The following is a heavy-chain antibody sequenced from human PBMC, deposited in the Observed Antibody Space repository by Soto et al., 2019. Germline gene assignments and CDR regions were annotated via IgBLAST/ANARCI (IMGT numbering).Heavy chain of an antibody. V-gene: IGHV1-8*02. CDR2: MNPGSGKT. CDR3: ARMASAGTLNWFDP. D-gene: IGHD6-13*01. Sequence: QVQLVQSGAEVKEPGASVRVSCKASGYTFINFAISWVRQAAGQGLEWLGWMNPGSGKTGYASKSQGRVAMTRDASTGRSHLELSSLTSDDTAVYYCARMASAGTLNWFDPWGQGTLVTVSS. CDR1: GYTFINFA. J-gene: IGHJ5*02.